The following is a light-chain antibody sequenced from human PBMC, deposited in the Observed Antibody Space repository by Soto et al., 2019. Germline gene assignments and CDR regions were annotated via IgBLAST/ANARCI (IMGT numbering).Light chain of an antibody. V-gene: IGLV1-40*01. J-gene: IGLJ3*02. CDR3: QSYDRSLSGTV. Sequence: QSVLTQPPSVSGAPGQRVTISCTGSSSNIGAGYDVHRYKQLPGTAPKLLIFGNNNRPSGVPDRFSGSKFGPSASLAITGLQDDDGADYYCQSYDRSLSGTVLGGGTKVTVL. CDR1: SSNIGAGYD. CDR2: GNN.